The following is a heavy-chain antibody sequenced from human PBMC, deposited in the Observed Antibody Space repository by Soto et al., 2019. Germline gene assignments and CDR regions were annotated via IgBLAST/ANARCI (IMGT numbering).Heavy chain of an antibody. CDR1: GGSFSGYY. CDR3: ARNRRFGMDV. V-gene: IGHV4-34*01. Sequence: SETLSLTCAVYGGSFSGYYWSWIRQPPGKGLEWIGEINHSGSTNYNPSLKSRVTISVDTSKNQFSLKLSSVTAADTAVYYCARNRRFGMDVWGQGTTVTVSS. D-gene: IGHD3-16*02. CDR2: INHSGST. J-gene: IGHJ6*02.